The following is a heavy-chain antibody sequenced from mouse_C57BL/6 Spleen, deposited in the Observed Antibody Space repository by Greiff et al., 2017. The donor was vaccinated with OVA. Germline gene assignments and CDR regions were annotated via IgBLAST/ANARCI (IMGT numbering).Heavy chain of an antibody. CDR2: IDPSDSYT. CDR3: ARGKDGSSYWYFDV. D-gene: IGHD1-1*01. Sequence: QVQLQQPGAELVKPGASVKLSCKASGYTFTSYWMPWVKQRPGQGLEWIGAIDPSDSYTNYNQKFKGKATLTVDTSSSTAYMQLSSLTSEDSAVYYCARGKDGSSYWYFDVWGTGTTVTVSS. V-gene: IGHV1-50*01. CDR1: GYTFTSYW. J-gene: IGHJ1*03.